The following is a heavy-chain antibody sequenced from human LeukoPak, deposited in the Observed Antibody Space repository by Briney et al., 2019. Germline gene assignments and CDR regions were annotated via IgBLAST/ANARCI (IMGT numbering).Heavy chain of an antibody. Sequence: PGGSLRLSCAASGFTFSSYWMSWVRQAPGKGLEWVANIKEDGSDKYYLVSVKGRFTISRDNAKNSFYLQMNSLRAEDTAVYYCARPAIAGDFDSWGQGTLVTVSS. J-gene: IGHJ4*02. D-gene: IGHD6-13*01. CDR1: GFTFSSYW. CDR3: ARPAIAGDFDS. CDR2: IKEDGSDK. V-gene: IGHV3-7*04.